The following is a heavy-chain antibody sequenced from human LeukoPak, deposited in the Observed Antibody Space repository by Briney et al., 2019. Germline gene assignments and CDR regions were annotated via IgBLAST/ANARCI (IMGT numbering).Heavy chain of an antibody. J-gene: IGHJ4*02. CDR3: AREEFLHEIDSSGYFVY. V-gene: IGHV4-4*07. CDR1: GGSITGYY. Sequence: PSETLSLTCTVSGGSITGYYWKWLRQPAGQGLEWLGRVYSSGVGNYNPSLTSRVTMSVDTSKNQFSLKLTSLTAADTAVYYCAREEFLHEIDSSGYFVYWGQGTLVTVSS. CDR2: VYSSGVG. D-gene: IGHD3-22*01.